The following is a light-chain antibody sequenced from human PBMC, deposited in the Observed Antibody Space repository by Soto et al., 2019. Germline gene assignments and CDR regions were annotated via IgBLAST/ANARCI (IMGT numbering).Light chain of an antibody. CDR1: SSDVGSYNL. V-gene: IGLV2-23*02. J-gene: IGLJ7*01. CDR2: EVT. CDR3: CSYAGSSTWV. Sequence: QSALTQPASVSGSPGQSITISCTGTSSDVGSYNLVSWYQQHPGKAPKLMISEVTKRPSGISARFSGSKSGNTASLTISGLQAEDESDYYCCSYAGSSTWVFGGGTQLTV.